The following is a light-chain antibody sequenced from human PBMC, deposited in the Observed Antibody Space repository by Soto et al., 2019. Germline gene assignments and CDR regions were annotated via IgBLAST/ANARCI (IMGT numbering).Light chain of an antibody. CDR1: QDISNY. V-gene: IGKV1-12*01. Sequence: DIQMTQSPSSLSASVGGGVTITCRASQDISNYLAWYQQIPGKAPKLLISAASTLQSGVPSRFSGSGSGTDFTLTVSGLQPEDSATYYCQQTKGFPLSFGGGTKVEIK. CDR3: QQTKGFPLS. J-gene: IGKJ4*01. CDR2: AAS.